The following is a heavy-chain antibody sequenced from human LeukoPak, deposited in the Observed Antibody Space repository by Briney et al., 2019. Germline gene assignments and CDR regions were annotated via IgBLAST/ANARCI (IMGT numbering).Heavy chain of an antibody. CDR2: ISGSGGST. D-gene: IGHD3-3*01. V-gene: IGHV3-23*01. CDR1: GFTFNYFG. CDR3: AKGEYDFWSGYYRYPFDY. Sequence: GGSLRLSCIVSGFTFNYFGMNWVRQAPGKGLEWVSAISGSGGSTYYADSVKGRFTISRDNSKNTLYLQMNSLRAEDTAVYYCAKGEYDFWSGYYRYPFDYWGQGTLVTVSS. J-gene: IGHJ4*02.